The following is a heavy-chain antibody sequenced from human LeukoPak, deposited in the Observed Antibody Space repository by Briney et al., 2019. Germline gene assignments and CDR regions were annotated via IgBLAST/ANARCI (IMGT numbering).Heavy chain of an antibody. CDR2: INHRGST. J-gene: IGHJ3*02. V-gene: IGHV4-30-4*01. CDR1: GGSISTGDYH. CDR3: ARDCGGGSCYGAFEI. D-gene: IGHD2-15*01. Sequence: SETLSLTCTVSGGSISTGDYHWSWIRQPPGKGLEWMGYINHRGSTYYNSSLKSRVTMSLDTSRDQFSLRLSSMTAADTAVYYCARDCGGGSCYGAFEIWGQGTMVTVSS.